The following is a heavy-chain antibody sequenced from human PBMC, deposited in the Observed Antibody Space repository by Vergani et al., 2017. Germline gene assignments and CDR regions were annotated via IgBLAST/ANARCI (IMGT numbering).Heavy chain of an antibody. J-gene: IGHJ4*02. CDR1: GFTFSSYW. Sequence: EVQLVESGGGFVQPGGSLRLSCAASGFTFSSYWMHWVRQAPGKGLVWVSRINSDGSSTSYADSVKGRFTISRDNAKNSLYLQMNSLRAEDTAVYYCARIYDFWSGGYYDYWGQGTLVTVSS. CDR3: ARIYDFWSGGYYDY. V-gene: IGHV3-74*01. CDR2: INSDGSST. D-gene: IGHD3-3*01.